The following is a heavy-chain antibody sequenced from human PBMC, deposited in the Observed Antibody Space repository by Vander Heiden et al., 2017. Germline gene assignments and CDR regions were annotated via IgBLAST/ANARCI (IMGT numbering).Heavy chain of an antibody. CDR2: VNPNSGNT. D-gene: IGHD2-15*01. CDR1: GYTFTSFA. V-gene: IGHV1-8*01. Sequence: QLQLVQSGAEVKKTGASVKVSCKASGYTFTSFAINWVRQATGQGLEWMGWVNPNSGNTGYAQKFQGRVTMTRNTSISTAYMDLSSLRTDDTAVYYCARGAPGAYCSGGTCPYFDYWGQGTLVTVSS. J-gene: IGHJ4*02. CDR3: ARGAPGAYCSGGTCPYFDY.